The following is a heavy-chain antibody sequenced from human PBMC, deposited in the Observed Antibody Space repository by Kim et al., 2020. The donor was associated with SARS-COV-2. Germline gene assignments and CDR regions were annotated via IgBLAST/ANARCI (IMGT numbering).Heavy chain of an antibody. CDR3: ARDPVGDFWSGPSGY. CDR1: GFTFSSYS. Sequence: GGSLRLSCAASGFTFSSYSMNWVRQAPGKGLEWVSSISSSSSYIYYADSVKGRFTISRDNAKNSLYLQMNSLRAEDTAVYYCARDPVGDFWSGPSGYWGQGTLVTVSS. D-gene: IGHD3-3*01. V-gene: IGHV3-21*01. CDR2: ISSSSSYI. J-gene: IGHJ4*02.